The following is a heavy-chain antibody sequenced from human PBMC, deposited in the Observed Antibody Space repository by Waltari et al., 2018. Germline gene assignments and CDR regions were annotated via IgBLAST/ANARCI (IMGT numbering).Heavy chain of an antibody. CDR3: ARVGYPSSSLAFDI. V-gene: IGHV3-74*01. Sequence: VQLVESGGGLVQPGGSLRLSCAASGFNFNDYWMHWIRQAPEKGLVWVSHSRNDGTIRTHADSVKGRFTSSRDNAKNTLYLQMNSLRPEDTAVYYCARVGYPSSSLAFDIWGQGTMVTVSS. CDR1: GFNFNDYW. CDR2: SRNDGTIR. J-gene: IGHJ3*02. D-gene: IGHD6-6*01.